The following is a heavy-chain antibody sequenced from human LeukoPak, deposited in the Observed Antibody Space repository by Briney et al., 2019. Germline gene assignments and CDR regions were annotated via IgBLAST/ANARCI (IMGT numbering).Heavy chain of an antibody. CDR2: IYPGDSDT. J-gene: IGHJ4*02. D-gene: IGHD1-7*01. V-gene: IGHV5-51*01. CDR3: ARQDWNYDGLFDY. CDR1: GYSFTSYW. Sequence: GESLKISCKGSGYSFTSYWIGWVRQMPGKGLGWMRIIYPGDSDTRYSPSFQGQVTISADKSISTAYLQWSSLKASDTAMYYCARQDWNYDGLFDYWGQGTLVTVSS.